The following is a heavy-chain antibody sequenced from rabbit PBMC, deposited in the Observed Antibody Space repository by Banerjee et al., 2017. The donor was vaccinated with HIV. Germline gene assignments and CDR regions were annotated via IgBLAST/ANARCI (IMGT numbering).Heavy chain of an antibody. J-gene: IGHJ6*01. D-gene: IGHD4-2*01. CDR3: ARGVFEDAGL. CDR2: IYTGSGST. V-gene: IGHV1S45*01. Sequence: QEQLEESGGDLVKPEGSLTLTCTASGFSFSSSYYMCWVRQAPGKGLEWIGCIYTGSGSTYYANWAKGRFTISKTSSTTVTLQMTSLTAADTAAYFCARGVFEDAGLWGQGTLVTVS. CDR1: GFSFSSSYY.